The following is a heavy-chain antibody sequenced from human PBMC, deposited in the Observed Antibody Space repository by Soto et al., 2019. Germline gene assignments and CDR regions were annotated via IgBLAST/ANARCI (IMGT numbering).Heavy chain of an antibody. CDR3: ARDGREASGMDV. Sequence: SETLSLTCTVSGGSISSHYWSWVRQAPGKGLEWIGHIYYRGSTSYNPSLRSRSTISVDTSNNQFSLKLNSVTTADTAVYYCARDGREASGMDVWGQGTKVTV. CDR2: IYYRGST. CDR1: GGSISSHY. J-gene: IGHJ6*02. V-gene: IGHV4-59*11. D-gene: IGHD1-26*01.